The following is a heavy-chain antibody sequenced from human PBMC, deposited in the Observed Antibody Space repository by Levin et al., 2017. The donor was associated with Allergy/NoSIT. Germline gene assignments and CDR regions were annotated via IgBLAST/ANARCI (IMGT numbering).Heavy chain of an antibody. Sequence: SETLSLTCTVSGGSIISSTYYWGWIRQPPGKGLEWIGSIYYSGSTYYNPSLKSRVTISVDTSKNQFSQFSLKLSSVTAADTAVYYCARNQIGLAVAGSNWFDPWGQGTLVTVSS. CDR3: ARNQIGLAVAGSNWFDP. D-gene: IGHD6-19*01. V-gene: IGHV4-39*01. CDR2: IYYSGST. J-gene: IGHJ5*02. CDR1: GGSIISSTYY.